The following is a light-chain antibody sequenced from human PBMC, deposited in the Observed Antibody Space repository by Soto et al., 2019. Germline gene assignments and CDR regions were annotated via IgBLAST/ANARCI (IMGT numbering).Light chain of an antibody. CDR1: STDVGRYDS. J-gene: IGLJ1*01. V-gene: IGLV2-11*01. Sequence: QSVLTQPRSVSGSPGQSVTVSCTGTSTDVGRYDSVAWYQQHPGKAPKLVIFDVNKRPSGVPDRFSGSKSDITASLTISGLQADDEADYYCCSYAGTYTFRLFGPGTKLTVL. CDR3: CSYAGTYTFRL. CDR2: DVN.